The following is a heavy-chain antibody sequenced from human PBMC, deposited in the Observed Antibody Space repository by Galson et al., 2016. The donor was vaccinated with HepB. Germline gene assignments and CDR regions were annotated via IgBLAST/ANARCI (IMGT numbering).Heavy chain of an antibody. J-gene: IGHJ4*02. Sequence: ETLSLTCTVAGDSFNSDYGSWIRQPPGKGLEWSGYIYYSWSTSYNPSLDRRVTISMDTSKSQLPLQLTSVTAADPAVYYCARGGIAMGLDYWGPGTLVPVSS. V-gene: IGHV4-59*01. CDR3: ARGGIAMGLDY. D-gene: IGHD5-24*01. CDR1: GDSFNSDY. CDR2: IYYSWST.